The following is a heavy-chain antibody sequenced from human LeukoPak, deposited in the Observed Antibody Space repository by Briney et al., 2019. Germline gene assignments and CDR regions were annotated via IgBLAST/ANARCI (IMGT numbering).Heavy chain of an antibody. CDR1: GGSISSYY. J-gene: IGHJ6*03. CDR3: ARHSPYYDFWSGYYYYYYYYMDV. V-gene: IGHV4-4*09. Sequence: SETLSLTCTVSGGSISSYYRSWIRQPPGKGLEWIGYIYTSGSTNYNPSLKSRVTISVDTSKNQFSLKLSSVTAADTAVYYCARHSPYYDFWSGYYYYYYYYMDVWGKRTTVTVSS. CDR2: IYTSGST. D-gene: IGHD3-3*01.